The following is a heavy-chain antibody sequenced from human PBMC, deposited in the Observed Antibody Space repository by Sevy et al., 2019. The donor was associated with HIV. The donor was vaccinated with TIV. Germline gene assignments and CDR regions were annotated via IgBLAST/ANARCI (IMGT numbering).Heavy chain of an antibody. J-gene: IGHJ4*02. Sequence: GGSLRLSCAASGFTFSTYAVSWVRQAPGKGLEWVAALNGGRTYYAGSVKGRFTISRDNPKNTGYLQVNSLRVEDTALYYCVKEETAPYFDCWGQGTLVTVSS. D-gene: IGHD2-21*02. V-gene: IGHV3-23*01. CDR2: LNGGRT. CDR3: VKEETAPYFDC. CDR1: GFTFSTYA.